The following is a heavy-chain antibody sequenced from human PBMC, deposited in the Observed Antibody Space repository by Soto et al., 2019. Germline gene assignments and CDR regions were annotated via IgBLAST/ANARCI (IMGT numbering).Heavy chain of an antibody. D-gene: IGHD6-19*01. V-gene: IGHV3-11*01. Sequence: GGSLRLSCAASGFTFSDYYISWIRQAPGKGLEWASYISGSGSTIYYADSVKGRFTMSRDNAKNSLYLQMNSLRAEDTAVYYCARESSGWYVDYWGQGNLVTVSS. J-gene: IGHJ4*02. CDR2: ISGSGSTI. CDR3: ARESSGWYVDY. CDR1: GFTFSDYY.